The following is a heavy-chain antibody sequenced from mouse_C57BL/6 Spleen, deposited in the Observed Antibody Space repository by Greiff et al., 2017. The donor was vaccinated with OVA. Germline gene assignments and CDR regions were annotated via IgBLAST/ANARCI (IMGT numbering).Heavy chain of an antibody. Sequence: VQLQQPGAELVMPGASVKLSCKASGYTFTSYWMHWVKQRPGQGLEWIGEIDPSDSYTNYNQRFKGKSTLTVDKSSSTAYMQLSSLTSEDAAVDYCARERGYWGQGTTLTVSS. CDR2: IDPSDSYT. CDR3: ARERGY. J-gene: IGHJ2*01. CDR1: GYTFTSYW. V-gene: IGHV1-69*01.